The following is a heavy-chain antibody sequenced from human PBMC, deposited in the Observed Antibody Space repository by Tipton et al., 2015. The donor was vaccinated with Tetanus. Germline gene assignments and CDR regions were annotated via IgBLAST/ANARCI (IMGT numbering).Heavy chain of an antibody. V-gene: IGHV3-23*01. Sequence: SLRLSCAASGFTFRTYGMSWVRQAPGKGLEWVSSLSGSEKDPYNKDSVKGRFTVSRDDAKNTLYLQLSSLRVEGTAVYYCVKHLIPGRAYFDSWGLGTLVTVSS. J-gene: IGHJ4*02. CDR3: VKHLIPGRAYFDS. CDR1: GFTFRTYG. D-gene: IGHD2-2*01. CDR2: LSGSEKDP.